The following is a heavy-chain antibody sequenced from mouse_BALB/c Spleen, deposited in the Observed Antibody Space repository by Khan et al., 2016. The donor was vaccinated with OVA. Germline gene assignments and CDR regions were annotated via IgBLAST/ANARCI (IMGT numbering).Heavy chain of an antibody. D-gene: IGHD1-1*01. V-gene: IGHV3-2*02. J-gene: IGHJ4*01. CDR2: ISYSGST. CDR1: GYSITTNYA. Sequence: EVQLQQSGPGLVKPSQSLSLTCTVTGYSITTNYAWDWIRQFPGNKLEWMGYISYSGSTSYNPSRKSRISNTRDTPKNQFFLQLKSVTTEDTATYYCARKNYYGYALDYWCQGTSVTVSS. CDR3: ARKNYYGYALDY.